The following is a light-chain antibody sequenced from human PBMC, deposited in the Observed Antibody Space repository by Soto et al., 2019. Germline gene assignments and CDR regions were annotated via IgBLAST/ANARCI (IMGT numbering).Light chain of an antibody. CDR2: DAS. V-gene: IGKV3-15*01. CDR1: QSITSH. Sequence: EIVMTQSPATLSVSPGERATLSCRASQSITSHLAWYQQKPGQTPRLLIYDASTRATGIPVRFSASGSGTEFTLTISSVLSEDFAVYYCQQYNTWPPYTFGQGTKLDI. CDR3: QQYNTWPPYT. J-gene: IGKJ2*01.